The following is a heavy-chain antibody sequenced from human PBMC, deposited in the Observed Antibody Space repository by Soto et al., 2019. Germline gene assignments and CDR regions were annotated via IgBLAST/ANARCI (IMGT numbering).Heavy chain of an antibody. D-gene: IGHD3-22*01. CDR1: GFTLSSYA. CDR3: ATREGYYYDSSGYYYVYNGGGPFDY. CDR2: ISGSGGST. J-gene: IGHJ4*02. Sequence: HPGGSLRLSCAASGFTLSSYAMSWVRQAPGKGLEWVSAISGSGGSTYYADSVKGRFTISRDNSKNTLYLQMNSLRAEDTAVYYCATREGYYYDSSGYYYVYNGGGPFDYWGQGTLVTVSS. V-gene: IGHV3-23*01.